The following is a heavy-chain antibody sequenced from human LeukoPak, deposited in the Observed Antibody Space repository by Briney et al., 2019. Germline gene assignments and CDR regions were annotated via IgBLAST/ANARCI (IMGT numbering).Heavy chain of an antibody. Sequence: GGSLRLSCAASGFTFSSHAMSWVRQAPGKGLEWVSLISGSGGSTYYADPVKGRFTISRDNSKNTLYLEMNSLRAENTAIYYCAKAMNGGPSPFDYWGQGTLVTVSS. CDR3: AKAMNGGPSPFDY. D-gene: IGHD1-1*01. J-gene: IGHJ4*02. CDR1: GFTFSSHA. CDR2: ISGSGGST. V-gene: IGHV3-23*01.